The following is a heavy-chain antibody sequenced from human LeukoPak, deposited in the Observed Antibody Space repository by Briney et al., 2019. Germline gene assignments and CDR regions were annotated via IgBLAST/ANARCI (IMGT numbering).Heavy chain of an antibody. J-gene: IGHJ5*02. CDR3: AGDTHSSSWYDH. CDR2: IYSDGNT. D-gene: IGHD6-13*01. Sequence: GGSLRLSCAVSGLTFSSIYMSWVRQAPGKGLEWVSSIYSDGNTYYADSVKGRFTISRDSSRNTLYLQMNSLRVEDSAVYYCAGDTHSSSWYDHWGQGTLVTVSS. V-gene: IGHV3-53*01. CDR1: GLTFSSIY.